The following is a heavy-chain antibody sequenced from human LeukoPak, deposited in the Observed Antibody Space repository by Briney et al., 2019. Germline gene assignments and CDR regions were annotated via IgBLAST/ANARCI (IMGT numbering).Heavy chain of an antibody. Sequence: ASVKVSCKASGYTFTSYGISWVRQAPGQGLEWMGWISAYNGNTNYAQKLQGRVTMTTDTSTSTAYMELRSLRSDDTAVYYCARDRYYGSEPKHYYYMDVWGKGTTVTISS. J-gene: IGHJ6*03. V-gene: IGHV1-18*01. CDR1: GYTFTSYG. CDR3: ARDRYYGSEPKHYYYMDV. CDR2: ISAYNGNT. D-gene: IGHD3-10*01.